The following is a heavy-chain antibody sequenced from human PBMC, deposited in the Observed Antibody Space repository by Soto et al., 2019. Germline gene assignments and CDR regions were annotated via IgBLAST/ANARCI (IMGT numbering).Heavy chain of an antibody. CDR3: AKVGAHTVTTFDY. CDR1: GFTFSSYG. D-gene: IGHD4-17*01. CDR2: ISYDGSNK. J-gene: IGHJ4*02. Sequence: QVQLVESGGGVVQPGRSLRLSCAASGFTFSSYGMHWVRQAPGKGLEWVAVISYDGSNKYYADSVKGRFTISRDNSQNTLYLQMNSLRAEDTAVYYCAKVGAHTVTTFDYWGQGTLVTVSS. V-gene: IGHV3-30*18.